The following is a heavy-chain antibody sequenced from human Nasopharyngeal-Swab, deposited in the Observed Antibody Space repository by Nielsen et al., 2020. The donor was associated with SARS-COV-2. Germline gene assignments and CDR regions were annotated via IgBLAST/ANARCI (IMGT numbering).Heavy chain of an antibody. V-gene: IGHV3-21*01. CDR3: ARKSSTQPLGAFDI. D-gene: IGHD2-2*01. J-gene: IGHJ3*02. CDR1: GFTFSSYS. Sequence: GESLKISCAASGFTFSSYSMNWVRQAPGKGLEWVSSISSSSSYIYYADSVKGRFTISRDNAKNSLYLQMNSLRAEDTAVNYCARKSSTQPLGAFDIWGQGTMVTVSS. CDR2: ISSSSSYI.